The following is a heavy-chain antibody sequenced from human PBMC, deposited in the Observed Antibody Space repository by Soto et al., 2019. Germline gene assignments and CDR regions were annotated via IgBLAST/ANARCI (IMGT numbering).Heavy chain of an antibody. CDR1: GYTFISYG. D-gene: IGHD2-21*02. J-gene: IGHJ4*02. CDR2: ISAYNGNT. Sequence: GVSLKVSCKASGYTFISYGISWVRQAPGQGLEWMGWISAYNGNTNYAQKFQGRVTITRDTSASTAYMELSSLRSEDTAVYYCARSIVVVTALDYWGQGTLVTVSS. CDR3: ARSIVVVTALDY. V-gene: IGHV1-18*01.